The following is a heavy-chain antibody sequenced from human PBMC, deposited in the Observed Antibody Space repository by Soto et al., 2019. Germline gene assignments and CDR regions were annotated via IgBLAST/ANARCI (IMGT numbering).Heavy chain of an antibody. Sequence: LRRTLSLTCAVSGGSISSSNWWSWVRQPPGKGLEWIGEIYHSGSTNYNPSLKSRVTISVDKSKNQFSLKLSSVTAADTAVYYCARDYGGNSVLTFFDYWGQGTLVTVSS. J-gene: IGHJ4*02. D-gene: IGHD4-17*01. CDR3: ARDYGGNSVLTFFDY. CDR2: IYHSGST. V-gene: IGHV4-4*02. CDR1: GGSISSSNW.